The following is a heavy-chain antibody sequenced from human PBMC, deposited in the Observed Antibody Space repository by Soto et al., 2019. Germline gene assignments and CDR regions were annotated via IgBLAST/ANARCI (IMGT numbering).Heavy chain of an antibody. J-gene: IGHJ5*02. Sequence: QVQLVQSGAEVKKPGASVKVSCKASGYTFTSYAMHWVRQAPGQRLEWMGWINAGNGNTKYSQKFQGRVTITRDTSASTAYMDLSSLRSEDTAVYYCARDRSGDNWFDPWGQGTLVTVSS. CDR2: INAGNGNT. D-gene: IGHD2-15*01. CDR3: ARDRSGDNWFDP. V-gene: IGHV1-3*01. CDR1: GYTFTSYA.